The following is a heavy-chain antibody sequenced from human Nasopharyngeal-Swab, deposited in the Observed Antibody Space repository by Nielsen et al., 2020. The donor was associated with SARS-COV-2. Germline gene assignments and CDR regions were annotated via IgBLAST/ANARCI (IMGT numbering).Heavy chain of an antibody. CDR2: FDPEDGET. CDR1: GYTLTELS. D-gene: IGHD3-3*01. V-gene: IGHV1-24*01. Sequence: ASVKVSCKVSGYTLTELSMHWVRQAPGKGLEWVGGFDPEDGETIYAQKFQGRVTMTRNTSISTAYMELSSLRSEDTAVYYCARGLDFWSGSHFDYWGQGTLVTVSS. CDR3: ARGLDFWSGSHFDY. J-gene: IGHJ4*02.